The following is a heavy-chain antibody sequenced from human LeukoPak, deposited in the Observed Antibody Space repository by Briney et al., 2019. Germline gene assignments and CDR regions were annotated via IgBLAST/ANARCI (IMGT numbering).Heavy chain of an antibody. CDR3: AKDRVFGILIGGGFDY. Sequence: GGSLRLSCAASGFSFSNYAMNWARQAPGKGLEWVSGVSGSGGSTKYADSVKGRFTISRDNSKNTLYLQMSSLRVEDTAVYYCAKDRVFGILIGGGFDYWGQGTQLIVSS. D-gene: IGHD3-3*01. J-gene: IGHJ4*02. CDR2: VSGSGGST. CDR1: GFSFSNYA. V-gene: IGHV3-23*01.